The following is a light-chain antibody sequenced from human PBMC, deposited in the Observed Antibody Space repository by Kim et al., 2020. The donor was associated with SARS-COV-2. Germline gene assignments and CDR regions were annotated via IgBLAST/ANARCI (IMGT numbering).Light chain of an antibody. CDR2: GKH. J-gene: IGLJ2*01. CDR3: NSRDSNDNVV. V-gene: IGLV3-19*01. CDR1: SLRSYY. Sequence: VAMGPTARITCQGDSLRSYYATWYQQKPGQAPILVIYGKHNRPSGTPERFSGSSSGNTASLTITGTQAGDEADYYCNSRDSNDNVVFGGGTKLTVL.